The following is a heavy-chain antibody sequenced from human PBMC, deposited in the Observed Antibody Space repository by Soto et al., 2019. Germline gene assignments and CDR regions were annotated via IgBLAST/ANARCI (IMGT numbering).Heavy chain of an antibody. CDR3: ARQDYADN. V-gene: IGHV1-69*02. Sequence: GASVKVSCKASGGTFSSYTINWVRQAPGPGLEWMGRITPILDIANYAQKFQGRLTITADKFTNTTYMELSSLRSEDTAVYYCARQDYADNWGQGTLVTVSS. CDR1: GGTFSSYT. J-gene: IGHJ4*02. CDR2: ITPILDIA.